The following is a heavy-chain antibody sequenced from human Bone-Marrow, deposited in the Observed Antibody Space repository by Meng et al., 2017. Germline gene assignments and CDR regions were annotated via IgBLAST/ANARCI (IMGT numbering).Heavy chain of an antibody. J-gene: IGHJ6*02. V-gene: IGHV1-8*01. CDR1: GYTFTSYD. CDR2: MNPNSGNT. D-gene: IGHD3-10*01. CDR3: ARGTGITMVRGVITYLAAPYYYYYYGMDV. Sequence: ASVKVSCKASGYTFTSYDINWVRQATGQGLEWMGWMNPNSGNTGYAQKFQGRVTMTRNTSISTAYMELSSLRSEDTAVYYCARGTGITMVRGVITYLAAPYYYYYYGMDVWGQGTTVPSP.